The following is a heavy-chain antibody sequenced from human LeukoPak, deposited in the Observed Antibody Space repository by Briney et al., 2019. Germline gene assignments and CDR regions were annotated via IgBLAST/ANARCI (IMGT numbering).Heavy chain of an antibody. Sequence: GGSLRLSCAASGFTFSSYAMSWVRQAPGKGLEWVSVISGSGSTYYADSVKGRFTISRVNSKNTLYLQMNSLRAEDTAVYYCAKDLSEEDSSGYYYWNAFGIWGQGTMVTVSS. D-gene: IGHD3-22*01. CDR2: ISGSGST. V-gene: IGHV3-23*01. CDR1: GFTFSSYA. CDR3: AKDLSEEDSSGYYYWNAFGI. J-gene: IGHJ3*02.